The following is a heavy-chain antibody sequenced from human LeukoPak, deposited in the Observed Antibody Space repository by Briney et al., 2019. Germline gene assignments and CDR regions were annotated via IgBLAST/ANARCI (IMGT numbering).Heavy chain of an antibody. Sequence: GGSLRLSCTASGFTLSSYEMSWIRQAPGKGLEWVSSIDYSGGSTHYADSVMGRFTISRDNSKNTLYLQLNSLSADDTAVYYCAKDGAPWSSSWYDYWGQGTLVTVSS. J-gene: IGHJ4*02. V-gene: IGHV3-23*01. CDR3: AKDGAPWSSSWYDY. CDR2: IDYSGGST. CDR1: GFTLSSYE. D-gene: IGHD6-13*01.